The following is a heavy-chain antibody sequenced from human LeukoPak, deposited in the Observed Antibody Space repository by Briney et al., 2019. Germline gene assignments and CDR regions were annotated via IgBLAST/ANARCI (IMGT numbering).Heavy chain of an antibody. J-gene: IGHJ5*02. Sequence: GGSLRLSCAASGFTFRSHDMSWVRQAPGKGLEWVSGISASGGSTFYADSVKGRFTISRDNSKNTLYLQMNGLRVEDTAVYYCAKDGGHDDYGDPGGQGTLVTVSS. CDR1: GFTFRSHD. V-gene: IGHV3-23*01. CDR2: ISASGGST. CDR3: AKDGGHDDYGDP. D-gene: IGHD4-17*01.